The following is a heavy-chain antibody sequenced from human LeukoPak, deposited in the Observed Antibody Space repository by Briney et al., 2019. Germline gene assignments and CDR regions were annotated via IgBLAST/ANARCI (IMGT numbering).Heavy chain of an antibody. D-gene: IGHD3-10*01. CDR3: ARSSYYYGADAFNI. CDR1: GGSISSYY. V-gene: IGHV4-59*01. CDR2: IYYSGST. J-gene: IGHJ3*02. Sequence: PSETLSLTCTVSGGSISSYYWSWIRQPPGKGLDWIGYIYYSGSTNYNPSLRSRVTISLDTSKNQFSLKLSSVTAADTAVYYRARSSYYYGADAFNIWGQGTMVTVSS.